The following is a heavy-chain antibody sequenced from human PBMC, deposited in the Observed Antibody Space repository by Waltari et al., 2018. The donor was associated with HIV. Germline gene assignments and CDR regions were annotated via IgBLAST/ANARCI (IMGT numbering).Heavy chain of an antibody. V-gene: IGHV1-18*01. CDR3: AREGFYYGSVTYAPPRYYGMEF. J-gene: IGHJ6*02. Sequence: VRLVQSGSEVKKPGASVQVSCKTSGYTFSFSCISCVRQAPGQGLEWMGWRSPYNDNTYNADTLKGRVTLTTDASSRTAYMELRSLRSDDTAVYFCAREGFYYGSVTYAPPRYYGMEFWGQGTTVTVSS. D-gene: IGHD3-10*01. CDR1: GYTFSFSC. CDR2: RSPYNDNT.